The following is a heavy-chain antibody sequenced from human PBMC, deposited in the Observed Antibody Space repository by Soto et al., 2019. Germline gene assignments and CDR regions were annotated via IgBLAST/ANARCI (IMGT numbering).Heavy chain of an antibody. D-gene: IGHD3-9*01. V-gene: IGHV3-66*01. J-gene: IGHJ6*03. CDR1: GFTVSSNY. CDR3: ARGGGFDWLLHYYYYYYMDV. Sequence: GGSLRLSCAASGFTVSSNYMSWVRQAPGKGLEWVSVIYSGGSTYYADSVKGRFTISRDNSKNTLYLQMNSLRAEDTAVYYYARGGGFDWLLHYYYYYYMDVWGKGTTVTVSS. CDR2: IYSGGST.